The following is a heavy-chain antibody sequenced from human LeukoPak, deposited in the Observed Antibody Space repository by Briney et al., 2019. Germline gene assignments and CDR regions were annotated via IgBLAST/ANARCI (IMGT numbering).Heavy chain of an antibody. CDR2: ISSSSYI. Sequence: GGSLRLSCAASGFTFSSYSMNWVRQAPGKGLEWVSSISSSSYIYYADSVKGRFTISRDNAKNSLYLQMNSLRAEDTAVYYCATNIAAAALYNWFDPWGQGTLVTVSS. J-gene: IGHJ5*02. CDR1: GFTFSSYS. CDR3: ATNIAAAALYNWFDP. V-gene: IGHV3-21*01. D-gene: IGHD6-13*01.